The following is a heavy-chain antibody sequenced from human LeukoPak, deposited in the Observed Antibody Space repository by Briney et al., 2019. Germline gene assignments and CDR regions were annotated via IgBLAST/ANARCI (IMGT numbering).Heavy chain of an antibody. Sequence: GGSLRLSCAASGFTFSSYWMSWVRQAPGKGLDWVANINHDGSEKYHVDSVKGRFTISRDNAENSLYLQMNSLRVEDTAVYYCARAGVTVTTGDFDYWGQGTLVTVSS. CDR1: GFTFSSYW. D-gene: IGHD4-17*01. J-gene: IGHJ4*02. CDR3: ARAGVTVTTGDFDY. CDR2: INHDGSEK. V-gene: IGHV3-7*05.